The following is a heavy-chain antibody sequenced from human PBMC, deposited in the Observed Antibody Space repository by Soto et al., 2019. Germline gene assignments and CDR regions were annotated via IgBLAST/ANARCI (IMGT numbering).Heavy chain of an antibody. CDR1: GYTFTNYA. D-gene: IGHD3-10*01. J-gene: IGHJ4*02. Sequence: ASVKVSCKASGYTFTNYAMHWVRQAPGQSLEWMGWIHGGNGNTQYSQKFQGRVTITRDTSATTGYMELSSLISEDTAAYYCASTIIRGVIYGFWGQGSQVTVSS. V-gene: IGHV1-3*01. CDR3: ASTIIRGVIYGF. CDR2: IHGGNGNT.